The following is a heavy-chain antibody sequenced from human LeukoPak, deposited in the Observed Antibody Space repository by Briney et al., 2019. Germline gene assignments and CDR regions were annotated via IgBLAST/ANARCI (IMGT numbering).Heavy chain of an antibody. CDR1: GFTFSVYE. J-gene: IGHJ4*02. CDR3: ARAHLAYSSGWYESELDY. Sequence: GGSLRLSCAASGFTFSVYEMNWVRQVPGKGLEWVSYISSSGSTIYYADPVKGRFTISRDNAKNSLYLQMNSLRAEDTGVYYCARAHLAYSSGWYESELDYWGQGTLVTVPS. CDR2: ISSSGSTI. V-gene: IGHV3-48*03. D-gene: IGHD6-19*01.